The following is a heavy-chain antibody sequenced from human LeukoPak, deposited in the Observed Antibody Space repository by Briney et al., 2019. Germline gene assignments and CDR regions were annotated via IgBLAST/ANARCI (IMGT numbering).Heavy chain of an antibody. J-gene: IGHJ5*02. CDR2: TSHDGSDK. D-gene: IGHD4-11*01. CDR1: GGSISSSN. Sequence: QPSGTLSLTCAVSGGSISSSNWWSWVRQPPGKGLVWVAVTSHDGSDKYYADSVKGRVTISRDNSNNTLYLQMNSLRVEDTAVYSCAKDLYSNGWYNYFDPWGQGTLVTASS. CDR3: AKDLYSNGWYNYFDP. V-gene: IGHV3-30*18.